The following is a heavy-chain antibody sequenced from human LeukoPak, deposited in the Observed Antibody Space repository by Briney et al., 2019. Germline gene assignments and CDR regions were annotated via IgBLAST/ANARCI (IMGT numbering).Heavy chain of an antibody. J-gene: IGHJ4*02. V-gene: IGHV3-66*01. Sequence: GGSLRLSCAASGFTVSSNYMSWVRQAPGKGLEWVSVIYSGGSTYYADSVKGRFTISRDNSKKTLYLQMNSLRAEDTAVYYCARDVYYGSGSYNDYWGQGTLVTVSS. CDR3: ARDVYYGSGSYNDY. CDR2: IYSGGST. D-gene: IGHD3-10*01. CDR1: GFTVSSNY.